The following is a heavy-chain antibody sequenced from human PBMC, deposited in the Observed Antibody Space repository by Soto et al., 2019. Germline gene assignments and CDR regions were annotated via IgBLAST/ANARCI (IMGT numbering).Heavy chain of an antibody. CDR1: GASISSGDYF. CDR3: AREKGYISGPKNFDY. D-gene: IGHD5-12*01. J-gene: IGHJ4*02. CDR2: IYDSGSS. V-gene: IGHV4-30-4*01. Sequence: SETLSLTCTVSGASISSGDYFWSWIRQSPGKGLEWIGYIYDSGSSYYNPSLKSRVTMSVDTSKNQFSLKLRSVTAADTAVYYCAREKGYISGPKNFDYWGQGTLVTVPS.